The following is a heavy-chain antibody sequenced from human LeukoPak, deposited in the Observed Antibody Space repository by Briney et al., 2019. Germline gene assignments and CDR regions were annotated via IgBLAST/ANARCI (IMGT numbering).Heavy chain of an antibody. CDR2: ISSDGSNT. CDR3: ARDRDGYSS. D-gene: IGHD5-24*01. CDR1: GFTFSRDW. V-gene: IGHV3-74*01. Sequence: PGGSLRLSCAASGFTFSRDWMDWVRQAPGKGLVYVSRISSDGSNTNYADFVKGRFTISRDNAKNTLYLQMNSLRADDTAVYYCARDRDGYSSWGQGTLATVS. J-gene: IGHJ4*02.